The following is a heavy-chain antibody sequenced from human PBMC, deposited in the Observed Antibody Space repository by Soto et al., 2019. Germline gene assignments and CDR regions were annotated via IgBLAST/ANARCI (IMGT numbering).Heavy chain of an antibody. CDR2: IYYSGST. V-gene: IGHV4-59*01. CDR3: ARGGYIFSAKNWFDP. CDR1: GGSISSYY. Sequence: SETLSLTCTVSGGSISSYYWSWIRQPPGKGLEWIGYIYYSGSTNYNPSLKSRVTISVDTSKNQFSLKLSSVTAADTAVYYCARGGYIFSAKNWFDPWGQGTLVTVSS. D-gene: IGHD5-12*01. J-gene: IGHJ5*02.